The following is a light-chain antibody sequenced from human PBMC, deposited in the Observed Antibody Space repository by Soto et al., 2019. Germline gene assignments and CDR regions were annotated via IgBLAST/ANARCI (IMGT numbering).Light chain of an antibody. CDR2: GAS. CDR1: QSVSSIY. CDR3: QQYGSSPT. J-gene: IGKJ4*01. Sequence: ETVLTQSPGTLSLSPGERATLSCRASQSVSSIYLAWYQQKPGQAPRLLIYGASSRATGIPDRFSGSGSGTDFTLTISRLEPEDFAVYYCQQYGSSPTFGGGTKVDLK. V-gene: IGKV3-20*01.